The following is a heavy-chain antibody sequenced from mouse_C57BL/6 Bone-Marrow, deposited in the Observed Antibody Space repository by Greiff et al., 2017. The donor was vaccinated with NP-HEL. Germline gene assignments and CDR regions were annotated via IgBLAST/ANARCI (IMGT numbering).Heavy chain of an antibody. CDR2: INPSNGGT. CDR3: AKGNSYWAWFAY. CDR1: GYTFTSYW. J-gene: IGHJ3*01. D-gene: IGHD4-1*01. V-gene: IGHV1-53*01. Sequence: QVQLQQPGTELVKPGASVKLSCKASGYTFTSYWMHWVKQRPGQGLEWIGNINPSNGGTNYNEKFKSKATLTVDKSSNTAYMQLSSLTSEDSAVYYCAKGNSYWAWFAYWGQGTLVTVSA.